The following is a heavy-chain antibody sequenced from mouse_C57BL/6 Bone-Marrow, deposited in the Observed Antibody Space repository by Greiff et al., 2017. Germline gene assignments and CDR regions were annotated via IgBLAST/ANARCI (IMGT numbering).Heavy chain of an antibody. Sequence: EVQLVESGGDLVKPGGSLKLSCAASGFTFSSSGMSWVRQTPDKRLEWVATISSGGSYTYYPDSVKGRFTISRDNARNTLYLQMSSLKSEDTAMLNGAIIAYYYGGSDGGFAYWGQGTLVTVSA. CDR2: ISSGGSYT. CDR1: GFTFSSSG. V-gene: IGHV5-6*01. CDR3: AIIAYYYGGSDGGFAY. J-gene: IGHJ3*01. D-gene: IGHD1-1*01.